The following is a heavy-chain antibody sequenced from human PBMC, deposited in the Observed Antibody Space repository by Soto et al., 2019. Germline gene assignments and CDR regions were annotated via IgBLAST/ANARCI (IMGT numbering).Heavy chain of an antibody. CDR2: ISWNSGSI. J-gene: IGHJ4*02. Sequence: GGSPRLSCAASGFTFDDYAMHWVRQAPGKGLEWVSGISWNSGSIGYADSVKGRFTISRDNAKNSLYLQMNSLRAEDTALYYCAKGETTVTTFLGYWGQGTLVTVSS. D-gene: IGHD4-17*01. CDR3: AKGETTVTTFLGY. V-gene: IGHV3-9*01. CDR1: GFTFDDYA.